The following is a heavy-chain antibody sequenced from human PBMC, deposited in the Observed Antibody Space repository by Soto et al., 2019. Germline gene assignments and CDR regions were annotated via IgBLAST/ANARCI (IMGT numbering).Heavy chain of an antibody. J-gene: IGHJ3*02. V-gene: IGHV4-59*08. Sequence: SQTLSLTCTVSGVSISDYYWSWIRQHPGKGLEWIGYIYYSGSINYNSSLKGRVTISVDTSKNQFSLKLSSVTAADTAVYYCARSAGRLQLELVRAFDIWGQGTMVTVSS. CDR1: GVSISDYY. CDR3: ARSAGRLQLELVRAFDI. CDR2: IYYSGSI. D-gene: IGHD1-1*01.